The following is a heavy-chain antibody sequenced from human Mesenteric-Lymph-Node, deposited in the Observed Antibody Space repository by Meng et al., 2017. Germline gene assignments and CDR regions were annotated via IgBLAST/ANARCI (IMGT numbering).Heavy chain of an antibody. V-gene: IGHV3-21*01. Sequence: GESLKISCAASGFTFSSYSMNWVRQAPGKGLEWVSSISSSSSYIYYADPVKGRFTISRDNAKNSLYLQMNSLRAEDTAVYYCARDREWELNPLAYYYYYGMDVWGQGTTVTVSS. CDR2: ISSSSSYI. J-gene: IGHJ6*02. CDR3: ARDREWELNPLAYYYYYGMDV. CDR1: GFTFSSYS. D-gene: IGHD1-26*01.